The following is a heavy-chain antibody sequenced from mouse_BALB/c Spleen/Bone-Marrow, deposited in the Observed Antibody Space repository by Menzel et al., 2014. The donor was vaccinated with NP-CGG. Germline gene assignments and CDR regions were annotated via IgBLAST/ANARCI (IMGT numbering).Heavy chain of an antibody. CDR1: GYTFSSFW. V-gene: IGHV1-9*01. Sequence: QVQLQQSGAELMKPGASVKISCKATGYTFSSFWIEWVKQRPGHGLEWIGEILPGSDSTNYNEKFKGKATFTADTSSNTAYMQLSSRTSEDSAVYYCARGDRYDVCFDYWGQGTTLAVSS. CDR3: ARGDRYDVCFDY. CDR2: ILPGSDST. J-gene: IGHJ2*01. D-gene: IGHD2-14*01.